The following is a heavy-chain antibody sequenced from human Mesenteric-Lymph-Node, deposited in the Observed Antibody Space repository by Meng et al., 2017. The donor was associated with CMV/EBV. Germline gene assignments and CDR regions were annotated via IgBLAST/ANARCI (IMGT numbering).Heavy chain of an antibody. J-gene: IGHJ4*02. D-gene: IGHD3-22*01. V-gene: IGHV3-48*04. CDR3: ARAGYDTSGYPLEY. CDR2: ISSSSKTI. CDR1: GFTSSTYS. Sequence: GESLKISCAASGFTSSTYSMNWVRQAPGKGLEWVSYISSSSKTIYYADSVKGRFTISRDNAKNSLYVQMDSLRAEDTAVYYCARAGYDTSGYPLEYWGQGTLVTVSS.